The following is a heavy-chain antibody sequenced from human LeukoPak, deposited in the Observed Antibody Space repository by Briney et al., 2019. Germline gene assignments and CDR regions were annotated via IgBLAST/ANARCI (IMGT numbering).Heavy chain of an antibody. CDR2: IYYSGST. J-gene: IGHJ5*02. D-gene: IGHD1-26*01. CDR1: GGSISSYY. Sequence: PSETLSLTCTVSGGSISSYYWSWIRQPPGKGLEWIGYIYYSGSTNYNPSLKSRVTISVDTSKNQFSLKLSSVTAADTAVYYCARREWELLGSNWFDPWGQGTLVTVSS. V-gene: IGHV4-59*08. CDR3: ARREWELLGSNWFDP.